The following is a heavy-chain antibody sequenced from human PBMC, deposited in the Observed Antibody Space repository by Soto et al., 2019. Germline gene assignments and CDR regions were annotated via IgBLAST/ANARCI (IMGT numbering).Heavy chain of an antibody. J-gene: IGHJ3*02. Sequence: QVQLVQSGAEVKKPGSSVKVSCKASGGTFSSYAISWVRQAPGQGLEWMGGIIPIFGTANYAQKFQGRVTITADKSTSTAYMELSSLGSEDTAVYYCARGGGYYCSGGSCYSSAAFDIWGQGTMVTVSS. V-gene: IGHV1-69*06. CDR1: GGTFSSYA. D-gene: IGHD2-15*01. CDR2: IIPIFGTA. CDR3: ARGGGYYCSGGSCYSSAAFDI.